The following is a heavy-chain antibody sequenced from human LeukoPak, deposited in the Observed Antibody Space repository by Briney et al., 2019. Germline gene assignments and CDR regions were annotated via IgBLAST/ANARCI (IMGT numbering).Heavy chain of an antibody. J-gene: IGHJ4*02. CDR1: GFSFSNYA. CDR3: AKSSYYDASGYYREFYFDS. D-gene: IGHD3-22*01. V-gene: IGHV3-23*01. CDR2: ISGSGGST. Sequence: GGSLRLSCVSSGFSFSNYAMSWVRQAPGKGLEWVSSISGSGGSTHYVGSVKGRFTISRDKTKNTLYLQMNSLRAEDTAVYYCAKSSYYDASGYYREFYFDSWGQGTLVTVSS.